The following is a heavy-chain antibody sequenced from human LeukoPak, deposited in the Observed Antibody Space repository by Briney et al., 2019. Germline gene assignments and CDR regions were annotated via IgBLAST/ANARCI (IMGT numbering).Heavy chain of an antibody. V-gene: IGHV3-53*01. CDR2: IFRGGTT. D-gene: IGHD1-14*01. Sequence: GGSLRLSCAASGFSVRSYYMTWVRQAPGKGLEWVSVIFRGGTTYYADSVKGRFTISRDNSKNTLYLQMNSLRAEDTAVYYCAKPARTDYADYWGQGTLVTVSS. CDR1: GFSVRSYY. CDR3: AKPARTDYADY. J-gene: IGHJ4*02.